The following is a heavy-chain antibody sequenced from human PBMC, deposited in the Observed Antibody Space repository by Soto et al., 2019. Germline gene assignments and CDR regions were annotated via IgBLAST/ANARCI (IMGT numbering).Heavy chain of an antibody. CDR1: AYSIGSGYY. CDR2: IYHAGSV. Sequence: PSETLSLTCAVSAYSIGSGYYWAWIRQSPGKGLEWIGSIYHAGSVYYNPSLNGRVALSMDTSKNHFSLKLTSVTAADTAVYYCARTFDYYGMDVWGQGTTVTVSS. V-gene: IGHV4-38-2*01. CDR3: ARTFDYYGMDV. J-gene: IGHJ6*02.